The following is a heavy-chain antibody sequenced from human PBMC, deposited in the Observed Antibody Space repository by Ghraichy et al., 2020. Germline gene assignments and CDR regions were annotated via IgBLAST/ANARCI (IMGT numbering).Heavy chain of an antibody. CDR3: ARDFSSSWYWFDP. CDR2: IYYSGST. D-gene: IGHD2-2*01. V-gene: IGHV4-59*01. Sequence: SCTVSGASINGYYWSWIRQAPGTGLEWIGSIYYSGSTNYNPSLKSRVTISADTSKTQFSLKLRSVTTADTAVYYCARDFSSSWYWFDPWGQGTLVTVSS. J-gene: IGHJ5*02. CDR1: GASINGYY.